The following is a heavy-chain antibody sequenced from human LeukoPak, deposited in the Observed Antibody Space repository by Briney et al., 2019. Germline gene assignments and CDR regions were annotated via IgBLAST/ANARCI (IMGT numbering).Heavy chain of an antibody. CDR1: GYTLTELS. V-gene: IGHV1-24*01. Sequence: GASVKVSCKVSGYTLTELSMHWVRQAPGKGLEWMGGFDPEDGETIYAQKFQGRVTMTEDTSTDTAYMELSSLRSEDTAVYYCATGLDYYDSSGIDYWGQGTLVTVPS. J-gene: IGHJ4*02. CDR2: FDPEDGET. CDR3: ATGLDYYDSSGIDY. D-gene: IGHD3-22*01.